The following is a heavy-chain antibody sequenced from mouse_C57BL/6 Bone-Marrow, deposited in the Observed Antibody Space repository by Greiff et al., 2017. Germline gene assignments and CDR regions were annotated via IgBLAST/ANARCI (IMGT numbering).Heavy chain of an antibody. V-gene: IGHV14-4*01. J-gene: IGHJ3*01. Sequence: EVQLQQSGAELVRPGASVKLSCTASGFNIKDDYMHWVKQRPEQGLEWIGWIDPENGDTEYASKFQGKATITADTSSNTAYLQLSSLTSEDTAVYYCTTDNCAKMDWDAYGVRGTLVTVSA. D-gene: IGHD4-1*01. CDR3: TTDNCAKMDWDAY. CDR2: IDPENGDT. CDR1: GFNIKDDY.